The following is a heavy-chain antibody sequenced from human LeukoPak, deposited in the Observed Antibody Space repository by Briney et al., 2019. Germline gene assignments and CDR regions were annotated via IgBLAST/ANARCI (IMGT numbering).Heavy chain of an antibody. J-gene: IGHJ6*04. CDR2: IIPIFGTA. CDR3: ARSNPDLLGELFYYYGMDV. V-gene: IGHV1-69*06. D-gene: IGHD3-16*01. CDR1: GGTFSSYA. Sequence: SVKLSCKASGGTFSSYAISWVRQAPGQGLEWMGVIIPIFGTANYAQKFQGRVTITADKSTSTAYMELSSLRSEDTAVYYCARSNPDLLGELFYYYGMDVWGKGTTVTVSS.